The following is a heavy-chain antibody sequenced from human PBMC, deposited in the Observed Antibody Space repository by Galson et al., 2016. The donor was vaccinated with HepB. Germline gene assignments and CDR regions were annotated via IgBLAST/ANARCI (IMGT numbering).Heavy chain of an antibody. CDR3: ARSPVPSIRDGYNYFDY. Sequence: TLSLTCTVSGGSISSGGYYWTWIRQHPGKGLEWIGHIYYSGTVYYNPSLQSRVAISVDPSNNQFSLKLYSVTAADTAVFYCARSPVPSIRDGYNYFDYWGQGTLVTVSS. V-gene: IGHV4-31*03. CDR1: GGSISSGGYY. J-gene: IGHJ4*02. D-gene: IGHD5-24*01. CDR2: IYYSGTV.